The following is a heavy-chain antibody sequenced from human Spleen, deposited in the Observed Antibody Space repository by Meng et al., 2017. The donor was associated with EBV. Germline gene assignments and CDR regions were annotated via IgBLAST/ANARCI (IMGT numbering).Heavy chain of an antibody. V-gene: IGHV1-8*01. CDR3: ARGPYYYDSSGYYYGEFDP. CDR2: MNPNSGNT. D-gene: IGHD3-22*01. Sequence: GRRGEFGAEVKKPGASVKVSCKASGYTLTSYDINWVRQATGQGLEWMGWMNPNSGNTGYAQKFQGRVTMTRNTSISTAYMELSSLRSEDTAVYYCARGPYYYDSSGYYYGEFDPWGQGTLVTVSS. J-gene: IGHJ5*02. CDR1: GYTLTSYD.